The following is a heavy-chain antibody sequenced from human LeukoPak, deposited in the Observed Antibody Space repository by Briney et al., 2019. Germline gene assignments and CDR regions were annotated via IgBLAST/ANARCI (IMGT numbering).Heavy chain of an antibody. D-gene: IGHD4-17*01. V-gene: IGHV4-4*07. CDR1: GGSISSYY. Sequence: MTSETLSLTCTVSGGSISSYYWSWIRQPAGKGLEWIGRIYTSGSTNYNPSLKSRVTMSVDTSKNQFSLKLSSVTAADTAIYYCARGIESYGDYGYWGQGILVTVSS. J-gene: IGHJ4*02. CDR3: ARGIESYGDYGY. CDR2: IYTSGST.